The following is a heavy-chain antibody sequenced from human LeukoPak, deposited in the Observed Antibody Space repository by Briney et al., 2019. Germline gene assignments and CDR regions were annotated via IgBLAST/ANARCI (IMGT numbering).Heavy chain of an antibody. CDR1: GYTFTGYY. D-gene: IGHD6-19*01. CDR3: ARFAVHRRITVPGQFGLDY. CDR2: ISAYYGNT. J-gene: IGHJ4*02. V-gene: IGHV1-2*02. Sequence: ASVKVSCKASGYTFTGYYMHWVRQAPGQGLEWMGWISAYYGNTTYAQKFQGRVTMTRDTSTRTVYMELSSLRSEDTAVYYCARFAVHRRITVPGQFGLDYWGQGTLVSVSS.